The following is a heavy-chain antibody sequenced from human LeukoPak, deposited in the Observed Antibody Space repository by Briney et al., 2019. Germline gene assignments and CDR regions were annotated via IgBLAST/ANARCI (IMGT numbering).Heavy chain of an antibody. V-gene: IGHV3-48*01. D-gene: IGHD3-10*01. CDR3: ARDRLSLWFGELCS. CDR1: GFTFSSYS. J-gene: IGHJ5*02. CDR2: ISSSSSTI. Sequence: PGGSLRLSCAASGFTFSSYSMNWVRQAPGKGLEWVSYISSSSSTIYYADSVKGRFTISRDNAKNSLYLQMNSLRAEDTAVYYCARDRLSLWFGELCSWDQGTLVTVSS.